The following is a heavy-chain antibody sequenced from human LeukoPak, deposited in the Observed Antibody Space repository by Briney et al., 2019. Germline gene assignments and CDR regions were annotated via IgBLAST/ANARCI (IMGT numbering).Heavy chain of an antibody. CDR2: ISSSSSTI. Sequence: GGSLRLSCAASGFTFSSYSMNWVRQAPGKGLEWVSYISSSSSTIYYADSVKGRFTISRDNAKNSLYLQMNSLRAEDTAVYYCAKEAGYQLLSSLDYWGQGTLVTVSS. CDR1: GFTFSSYS. V-gene: IGHV3-48*04. CDR3: AKEAGYQLLSSLDY. D-gene: IGHD2-2*01. J-gene: IGHJ4*02.